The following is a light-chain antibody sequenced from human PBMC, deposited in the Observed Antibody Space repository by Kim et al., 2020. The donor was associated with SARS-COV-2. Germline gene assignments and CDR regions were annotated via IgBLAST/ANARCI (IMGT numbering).Light chain of an antibody. J-gene: IGKJ4*01. Sequence: SPGKEATLSSRASQSVSINLAWDRKKPGQAPRLLTVVASTRSTGIPARFSGSGSGTEFTLPISNLQSEDFAVYYCQQYNNWPLLTLGGGTKMDIK. V-gene: IGKV3-15*01. CDR1: QSVSIN. CDR3: QQYNNWPLLT. CDR2: VAS.